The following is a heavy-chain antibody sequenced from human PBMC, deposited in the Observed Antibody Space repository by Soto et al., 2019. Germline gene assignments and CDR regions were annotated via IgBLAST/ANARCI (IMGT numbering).Heavy chain of an antibody. D-gene: IGHD3-3*01. CDR2: ISAYNGNT. CDR1: GYTFTSYY. J-gene: IGHJ4*02. V-gene: IGHV1-18*04. Sequence: ASVKVSCKASGYTFTSYYMHWVRQAPGQGLEWMGRISAYNGNTNYAQKVQGRVTMTTDTSTSTAYMELRSLRSDDTAVYYCARGRTIFGVVNTNDYWGQGTLVTVSS. CDR3: ARGRTIFGVVNTNDY.